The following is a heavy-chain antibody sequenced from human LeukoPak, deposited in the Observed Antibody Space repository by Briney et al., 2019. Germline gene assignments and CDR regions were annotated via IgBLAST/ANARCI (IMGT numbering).Heavy chain of an antibody. CDR2: IYYSGST. J-gene: IGHJ4*02. CDR1: GDSISSYY. CDR3: ARVSYGDYVVGY. Sequence: SETLSLTCTVSGDSISSYYWSWIRQPPGKGLEWIGYIYYSGSTNYNPSLKSRVTISVDTSKNQFSLKLSSVTAADTAVYYCARVSYGDYVVGYWGQGTLVTVSS. D-gene: IGHD4-17*01. V-gene: IGHV4-59*01.